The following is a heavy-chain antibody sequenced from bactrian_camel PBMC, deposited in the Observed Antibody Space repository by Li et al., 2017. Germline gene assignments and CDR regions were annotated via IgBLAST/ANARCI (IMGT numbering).Heavy chain of an antibody. J-gene: IGHJ4*01. CDR2: VTSGGGST. Sequence: HVQLVESGGDLVQPGGSLTLSCVAPGSFGFRNDYFAWVRQAPGKGLEWVSAVTSGGGSTYYADSAKGRFTISRDNSKNTVYLQLNSLKSEDTALYYCALSVRWGGTWYALLEPSRFSYWGQGTQVTVS. CDR1: GSFGFRNDY. V-gene: IGHV3S1*01. CDR3: ALSVRWGGTWYALLEPSRFSY. D-gene: IGHD7*01.